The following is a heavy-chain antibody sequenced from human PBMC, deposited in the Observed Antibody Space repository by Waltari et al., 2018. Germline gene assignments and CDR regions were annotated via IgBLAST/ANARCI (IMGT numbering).Heavy chain of an antibody. Sequence: QLQLQESGPGLVKPSETLSLTCTVSGGSISSSSYYWGWIRQPPGKGLEWIGSIYYSGGPYSNPSLKGRVTLSGDTSKNQFSLKLSSVAAADTAVYYCASVVRAHSSSLYWGGWGQGTLVTVSS. V-gene: IGHV4-39*07. CDR1: GGSISSSSYY. D-gene: IGHD6-13*01. CDR2: IYYSGGP. J-gene: IGHJ4*01. CDR3: ASVVRAHSSSLYWGG.